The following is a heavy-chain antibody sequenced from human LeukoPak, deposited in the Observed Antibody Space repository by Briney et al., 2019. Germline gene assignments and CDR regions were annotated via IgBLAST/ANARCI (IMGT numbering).Heavy chain of an antibody. CDR2: IIPIFGTA. V-gene: IGHV1-69*13. J-gene: IGHJ3*02. Sequence: GASVKVSCKASGGTFSSYAISWVRQAPGQGLEWMGGIIPIFGTANYAQKFQGRVTITADESTSTAYMELSSLRSEDTAVYYCARDRLELRSDDHDAFDIWGQGTMVTVSS. D-gene: IGHD1-7*01. CDR1: GGTFSSYA. CDR3: ARDRLELRSDDHDAFDI.